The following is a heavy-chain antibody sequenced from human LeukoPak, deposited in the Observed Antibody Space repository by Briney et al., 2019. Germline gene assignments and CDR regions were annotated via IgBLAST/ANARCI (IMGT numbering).Heavy chain of an antibody. J-gene: IGHJ4*02. CDR3: ARAIAFDY. V-gene: IGHV3-64*01. CDR1: GFTFSSYA. D-gene: IGHD3-22*01. CDR2: IVSNGGAT. Sequence: PGGSRRLSCAASGFTFSSYAMHWVRQAPGKGLEYVSAIVSNGGATYYANSVKGRFTISRDNSKNTPYLQMGSLRAEDMAVYYCARAIAFDYWGQGTPV.